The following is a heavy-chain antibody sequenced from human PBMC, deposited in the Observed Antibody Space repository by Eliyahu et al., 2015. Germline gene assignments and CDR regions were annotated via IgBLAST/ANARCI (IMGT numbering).Heavy chain of an antibody. CDR2: ISGYNGNT. V-gene: IGHV1-18*01. Sequence: QVQLVQSGAEVKKPGASVKVSCKASGYTFTSYGISWVRQAPGQGLEWMGWISGYNGNTNYAQKLQGRVTMTTDTSTSTAYMELRSLRSDDTAVYYCARVEGALNCSSTSCYYYYYGMDVWGQGTTVTVSS. CDR3: ARVEGALNCSSTSCYYYYYGMDV. CDR1: GYTFTSYG. D-gene: IGHD2-2*01. J-gene: IGHJ6*02.